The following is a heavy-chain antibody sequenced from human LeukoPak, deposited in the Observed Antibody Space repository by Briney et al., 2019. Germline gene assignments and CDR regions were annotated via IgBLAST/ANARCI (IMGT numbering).Heavy chain of an antibody. CDR1: GGSISSYY. Sequence: PSETLSLTCTVSGGSISSYYWSWIRQPPGKGLEWIGYIYYSGSTNYNPSLKSRVTISVDTSKNQFSLKLSSVTAADTAVYYCAREGGEGGDYPYYYGMDVWGQGTTVTVSS. J-gene: IGHJ6*02. D-gene: IGHD4-17*01. CDR3: AREGGEGGDYPYYYGMDV. CDR2: IYYSGST. V-gene: IGHV4-59*01.